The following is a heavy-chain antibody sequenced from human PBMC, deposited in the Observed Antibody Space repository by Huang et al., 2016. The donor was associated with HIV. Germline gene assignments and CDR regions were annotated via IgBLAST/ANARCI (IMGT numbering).Heavy chain of an antibody. V-gene: IGHV1-69*01. J-gene: IGHJ4*02. Sequence: QVKLVQSGAEVKKPGSSVKVSCKASGGAFSSYGISWVRQAPGQGIEGMGGIIPIFGTEKYAQKFQDRVTITADESTSTTYMEVSSLRAEDTAVYYCARAPIAGGGRDFDEGAEYDYWGQGTLVTVSS. D-gene: IGHD6-13*01. CDR3: ARAPIAGGGRDFDEGAEYDY. CDR1: GGAFSSYG. CDR2: IIPIFGTE.